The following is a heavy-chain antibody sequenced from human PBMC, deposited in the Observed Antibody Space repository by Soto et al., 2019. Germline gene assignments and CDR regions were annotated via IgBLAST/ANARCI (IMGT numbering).Heavy chain of an antibody. Sequence: QITLKESGPTLVKPTQTLTLTCTFSGFSLSTSGVGVGWIRQPPGKALEWLALIYWNDDKRYSPSLKSRLTITKDTSKNQVVLTMTNMDPVDTATYYCAHRPDIVATIQAFDIWGQGIMVTVSS. CDR1: GFSLSTSGVG. CDR2: IYWNDDK. CDR3: AHRPDIVATIQAFDI. J-gene: IGHJ3*02. D-gene: IGHD5-12*01. V-gene: IGHV2-5*01.